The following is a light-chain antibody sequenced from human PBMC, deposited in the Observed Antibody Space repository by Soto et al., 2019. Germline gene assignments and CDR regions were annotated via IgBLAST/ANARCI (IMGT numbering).Light chain of an antibody. Sequence: DIQMTQSPSSLSASVGDRVTITCQASRDIRDFLNWYQQKPGKAPKLLIYDASNLAEGVPPRFSGSGSGTDFTFSISSLQPEDFATYYCQQYDNTPPYTFGQGTKLEIK. CDR2: DAS. CDR3: QQYDNTPPYT. V-gene: IGKV1-33*01. CDR1: RDIRDF. J-gene: IGKJ2*01.